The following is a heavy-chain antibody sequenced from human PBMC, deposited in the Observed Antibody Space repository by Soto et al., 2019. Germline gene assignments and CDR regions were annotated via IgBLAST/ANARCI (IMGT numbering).Heavy chain of an antibody. Sequence: GGSLRLSCAASGFTFSSYAMSWVRQAPGKGLEWVSAISGSGGSTYYADSVKGRFTIPRDNSKNTLYLQMNSLRAEGTAVYYCAKGIVVVPAAVAYFDYWGQGTLVTVSS. D-gene: IGHD2-2*01. J-gene: IGHJ4*02. CDR3: AKGIVVVPAAVAYFDY. CDR1: GFTFSSYA. CDR2: ISGSGGST. V-gene: IGHV3-23*01.